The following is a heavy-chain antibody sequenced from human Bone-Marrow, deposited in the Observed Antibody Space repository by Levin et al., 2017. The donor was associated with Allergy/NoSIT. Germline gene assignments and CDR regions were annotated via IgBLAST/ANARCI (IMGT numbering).Heavy chain of an antibody. D-gene: IGHD3-10*01. V-gene: IGHV4-34*01. CDR1: GGSFSGYY. Sequence: SETLSLTCAVYGGSFSGYYWSWIRQPPGKGLEWIGEINHSGSTNYNPSLKSRVTISVDTSKNQFSLKLSSVTAADTAVYYCARGGFNYYGSGIDSWGQGTLVTVSS. CDR3: ARGGFNYYGSGIDS. J-gene: IGHJ4*02. CDR2: INHSGST.